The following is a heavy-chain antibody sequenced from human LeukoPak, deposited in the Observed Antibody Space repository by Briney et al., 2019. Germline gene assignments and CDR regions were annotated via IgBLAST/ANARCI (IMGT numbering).Heavy chain of an antibody. CDR1: GYTFTSYG. Sequence: ASVKVSCKASGYTFTSYGISWVRQAPGQGLEWMGWISAYNGNKNYAQKLQGRVTMTTDTSTSTAYMELRSLRSDDTAVYYCAISVHSGYDLHNYDYWGQGTLVTVSS. CDR3: AISVHSGYDLHNYDY. CDR2: ISAYNGNK. J-gene: IGHJ4*02. V-gene: IGHV1-18*01. D-gene: IGHD5-12*01.